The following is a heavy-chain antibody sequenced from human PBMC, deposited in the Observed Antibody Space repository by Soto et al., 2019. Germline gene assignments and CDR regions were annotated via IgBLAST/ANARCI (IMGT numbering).Heavy chain of an antibody. D-gene: IGHD3-22*01. CDR3: AKKRPADSSGYRRGIGFDY. Sequence: PGGSLRLSCAASGLTFSGSAMHWVRQASGKGLEWVGRIRSKANNYATAYAASVKGRFTISRDDSKNTAYLQMNSLRAEDTAVYYCAKKRPADSSGYRRGIGFDYWGQGTLVTVSS. V-gene: IGHV3-73*01. J-gene: IGHJ4*02. CDR2: IRSKANNYAT. CDR1: GLTFSGSA.